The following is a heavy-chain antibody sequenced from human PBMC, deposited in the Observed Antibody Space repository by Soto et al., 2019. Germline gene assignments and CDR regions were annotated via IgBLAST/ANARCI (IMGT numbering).Heavy chain of an antibody. V-gene: IGHV1-69*13. CDR3: ARRDYYYDSSGWYYFDY. CDR1: GGTFSSYA. D-gene: IGHD3-22*01. CDR2: IIPIFGTA. J-gene: IGHJ4*02. Sequence: SVKVSCKASGGTFSSYAISWVRQAPGQGLEWMGGIIPIFGTANYAQKFQGRVTITADESTSTAYMELSSLRSEDTAVYYCARRDYYYDSSGWYYFDYWGQGTLVTVSS.